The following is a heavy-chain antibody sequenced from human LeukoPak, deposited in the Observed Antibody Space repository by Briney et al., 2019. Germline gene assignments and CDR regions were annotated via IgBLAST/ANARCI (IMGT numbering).Heavy chain of an antibody. CDR1: GFTFSTYS. CDR2: ISRSGSTI. D-gene: IGHD1-1*01. V-gene: IGHV3-48*04. J-gene: IGHJ4*02. Sequence: GRSLRLSCAASGFTFSTYSMNWVRQAPGKGLEWISYISRSGSTIYYVDSVKGRFTISRDNAKNSLYLQMNSLRAEDTAVYYCAREGPQRREPNFDYWGQGTLVTVSS. CDR3: AREGPQRREPNFDY.